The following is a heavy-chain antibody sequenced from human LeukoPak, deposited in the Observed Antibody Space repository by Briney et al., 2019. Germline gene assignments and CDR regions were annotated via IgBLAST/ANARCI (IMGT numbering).Heavy chain of an antibody. V-gene: IGHV3-7*01. J-gene: IGHJ6*02. Sequence: GGSLRLSCAASGFTFSESWMSWVRQAPGKGLEWVANMNQDGSEKDYVDSVKGRFTIARDNARKSLYLQMSSLRVEDTAVYYCATYSHWVAGDVWGQGTTVTVSS. CDR2: MNQDGSEK. CDR3: ATYSHWVAGDV. CDR1: GFTFSESW. D-gene: IGHD3-16*01.